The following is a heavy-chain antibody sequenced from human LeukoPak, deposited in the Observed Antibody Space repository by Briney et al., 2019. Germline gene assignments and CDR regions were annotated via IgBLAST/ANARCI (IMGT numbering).Heavy chain of an antibody. CDR3: ARLYRYGSGSYYKLYYFDY. J-gene: IGHJ4*02. CDR1: GGSISSGDYY. Sequence: SETLSLTCTVSGGSISSGDYYWSWIRQPPGKGLEWIGSIYYSGSTYYNPSLKSRVTISVDTSKNQFSLKLSSVTAADTAVYYCARLYRYGSGSYYKLYYFDYWGQGTLVTVSS. CDR2: IYYSGST. V-gene: IGHV4-39*01. D-gene: IGHD3-10*01.